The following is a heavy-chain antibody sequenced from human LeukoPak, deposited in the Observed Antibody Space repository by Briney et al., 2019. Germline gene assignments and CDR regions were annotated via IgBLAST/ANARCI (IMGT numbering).Heavy chain of an antibody. CDR1: GFTFSSYA. CDR3: AFHRYDSGSYSIFDF. V-gene: IGHV3-21*01. J-gene: IGHJ4*02. D-gene: IGHD3-10*01. CDR2: VSRSGNYI. Sequence: PGGSLRLSCAASGFTFSSYAMSWVRQAPGKGLEWVSSVSRSGNYIYYADSVRGRFTISRDNAKNSLYLQMNSLRAEDTAVYYCAFHRYDSGSYSIFDFWGQGTLVTVSS.